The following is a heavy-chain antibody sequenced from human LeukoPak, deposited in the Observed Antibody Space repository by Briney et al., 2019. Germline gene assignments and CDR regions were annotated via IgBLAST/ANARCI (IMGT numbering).Heavy chain of an antibody. CDR2: IYTSGST. J-gene: IGHJ6*03. CDR3: ARVPGYYYDSSGYRYYYYYMDV. CDR1: GGSISSYY. D-gene: IGHD3-22*01. V-gene: IGHV4-4*07. Sequence: SETLSLTCTVSGGSISSYYWSWIRQPAGKGLEWIGRIYTSGSTNYNPSLKSRVTMSVDTSKNQFSLKLSSVTAADTAVYYCARVPGYYYDSSGYRYYYYYMDVWGKGTTVTVSS.